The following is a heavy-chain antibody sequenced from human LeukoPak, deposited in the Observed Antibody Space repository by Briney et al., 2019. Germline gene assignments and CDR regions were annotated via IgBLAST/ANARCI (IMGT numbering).Heavy chain of an antibody. J-gene: IGHJ4*02. Sequence: PGGSLRLSCAASGFTFSNFWMTWVRQAPGKGLEWVANIKQDGSGKSYVDSVKGRFTISRDNSKNTLYLQMNSLRAEDTAVYYCARARDYWGQGTLVTVSS. CDR1: GFTFSNFW. CDR2: IKQDGSGK. CDR3: ARARDY. V-gene: IGHV3-7*03.